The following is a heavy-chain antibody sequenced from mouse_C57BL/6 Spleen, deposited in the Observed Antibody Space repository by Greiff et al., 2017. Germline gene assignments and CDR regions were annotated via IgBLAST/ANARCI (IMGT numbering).Heavy chain of an antibody. J-gene: IGHJ4*01. D-gene: IGHD1-1*01. V-gene: IGHV6-3*01. CDR3: TGDGSKLYYYAMDY. Sequence: EVQVVESGGGLVQPGGSMKLSCVASGFTFSNYWMNWVRQSPEKGLEWVAQIRLKSDNYATHYAESVKGRFTISRDDSKSSVYLQMNNLRAEDTGIYYCTGDGSKLYYYAMDYWGQGTSVTVSS. CDR2: IRLKSDNYAT. CDR1: GFTFSNYW.